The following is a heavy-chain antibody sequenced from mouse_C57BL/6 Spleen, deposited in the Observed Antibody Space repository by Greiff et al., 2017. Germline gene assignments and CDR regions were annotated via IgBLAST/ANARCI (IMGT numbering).Heavy chain of an antibody. Sequence: VQLQQSGPELVKPGASVKISCKASGYAFSSSWMNWVKQRPGTGLEWIGRIYPGDGDTNYNGKFKGKATLTADKSSSTAYMQLSSLTSEDSAVYFCANYYGSSWAMDYWGQGTSVTVSS. J-gene: IGHJ4*01. V-gene: IGHV1-82*01. CDR1: GYAFSSSW. CDR2: IYPGDGDT. CDR3: ANYYGSSWAMDY. D-gene: IGHD1-1*01.